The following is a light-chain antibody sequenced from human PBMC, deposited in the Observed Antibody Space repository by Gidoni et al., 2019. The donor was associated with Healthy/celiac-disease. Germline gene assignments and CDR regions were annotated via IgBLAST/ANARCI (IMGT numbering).Light chain of an antibody. J-gene: IGLJ1*01. CDR3: CSYAGSSTRYV. CDR2: EVS. V-gene: IGLV2-23*02. CDR1: SSDVGSYNL. Sequence: QSALTQPASVSGSPGQSITISCTGTSSDVGSYNLVSWYQQPPGKAPKLMIYEVSKRPSGVSNRFSVSKSGNTASLTISGLQAEDEADYYCCSYAGSSTRYVFGTGTKVTVL.